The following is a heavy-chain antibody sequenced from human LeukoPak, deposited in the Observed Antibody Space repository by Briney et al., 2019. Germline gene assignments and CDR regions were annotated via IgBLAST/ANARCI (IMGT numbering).Heavy chain of an antibody. D-gene: IGHD6-13*01. CDR3: AKDSRPRIAAAGFDY. V-gene: IGHV3-9*01. Sequence: GRSLRLSCAASGFTFDDYAMHWVRQAPGKGLELVSGISWNSGSIGYADSVKGRFTISRDNAKNSLYLQMNSLRAEDTPLYYCAKDSRPRIAAAGFDYWGQGTLVTVSS. CDR2: ISWNSGSI. J-gene: IGHJ4*02. CDR1: GFTFDDYA.